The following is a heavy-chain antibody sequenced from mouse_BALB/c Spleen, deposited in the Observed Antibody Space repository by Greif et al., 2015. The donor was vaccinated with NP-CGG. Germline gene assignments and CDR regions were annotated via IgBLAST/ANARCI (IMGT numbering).Heavy chain of an antibody. Sequence: QVQLKESGAELVKPGASVKLSCKASGYTSTSYWMHWVKQRPGQGLEWIGEINPSNGRTNYNEKFKSKATLTVDKSSSTAYMQLSSLTSEDSAVYYCAIYDGYYYYAMDYWGQGTSVTVSS. CDR3: AIYDGYYYYAMDY. CDR1: GYTSTSYW. D-gene: IGHD2-3*01. V-gene: IGHV1S81*02. J-gene: IGHJ4*01. CDR2: INPSNGRT.